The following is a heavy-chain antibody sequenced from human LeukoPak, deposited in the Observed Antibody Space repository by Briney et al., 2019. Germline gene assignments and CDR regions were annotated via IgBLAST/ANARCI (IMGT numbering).Heavy chain of an antibody. CDR2: IYDSGTT. D-gene: IGHD5-12*01. CDR1: GDSTSSSTYY. CDR3: ATHRRSGSGGSENAFEI. Sequence: SETLSLTCTVSGDSTSSSTYYWDWIRQAPGKGLEWIGNIYDSGTTHYNPSLKSRVTISGQTSKKQFSLKLNSVTAADTAIYYCATHRRSGSGGSENAFEIWGQGTMVTVSS. V-gene: IGHV4-39*01. J-gene: IGHJ3*02.